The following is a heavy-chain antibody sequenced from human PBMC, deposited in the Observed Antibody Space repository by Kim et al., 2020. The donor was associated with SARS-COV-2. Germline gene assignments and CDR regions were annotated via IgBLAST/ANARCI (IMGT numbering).Heavy chain of an antibody. Sequence: YSQKFPGRVTITRDTSASTAYMELSRLRSEDTAVYYWARVMVRGVPILGYWGQGTLVTVSS. CDR3: ARVMVRGVPILGY. D-gene: IGHD3-10*01. V-gene: IGHV1-3*01. J-gene: IGHJ4*02.